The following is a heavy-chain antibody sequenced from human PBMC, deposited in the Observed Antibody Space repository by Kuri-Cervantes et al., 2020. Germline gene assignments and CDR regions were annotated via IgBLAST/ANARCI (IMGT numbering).Heavy chain of an antibody. CDR3: VKDTLYSGTYRHNFDY. V-gene: IGHV3-23*01. Sequence: GESLKISCEASGFTFSNYAMAWVRQGPGQGLEWVSSLGSDGIAVYYADSVRGRFTISRDDSKNTLYLQMNSLRAEDTAVYYCVKDTLYSGTYRHNFDYWGQGTLVTVSS. D-gene: IGHD1-26*01. J-gene: IGHJ4*02. CDR1: GFTFSNYA. CDR2: LGSDGIAV.